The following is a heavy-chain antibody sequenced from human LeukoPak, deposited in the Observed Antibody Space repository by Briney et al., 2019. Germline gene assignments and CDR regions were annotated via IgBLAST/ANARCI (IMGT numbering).Heavy chain of an antibody. CDR3: TTDLSAIYVYYYGSGSYYTGFDP. D-gene: IGHD3-10*01. J-gene: IGHJ5*02. Sequence: GGSLRLSCTASEFTFTSAWMSWVRQAPGKGLEWVGRYKGKTDGGTTDYAAPVKGRFTISRDDSKNTLYLQMNSLKTEDTAVYYCTTDLSAIYVYYYGSGSYYTGFDPWGQGTLVTVSS. V-gene: IGHV3-15*01. CDR2: YKGKTDGGTT. CDR1: EFTFTSAW.